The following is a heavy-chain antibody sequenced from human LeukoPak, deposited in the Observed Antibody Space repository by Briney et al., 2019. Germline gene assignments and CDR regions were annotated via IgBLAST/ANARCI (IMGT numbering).Heavy chain of an antibody. CDR3: ARDSTGWQANAYDV. Sequence: PGGSLRLSCAASEFRFGSYAMSWVRQAPRKGPECVANIHQDGVDKDYVDSVAGRFTISRDNAKNSVYLEMNNLRVEDTAVYYSARDSTGWQANAYDVWGQGTMVTVSS. CDR1: EFRFGSYA. J-gene: IGHJ3*01. V-gene: IGHV3-7*01. D-gene: IGHD2-8*02. CDR2: IHQDGVDK.